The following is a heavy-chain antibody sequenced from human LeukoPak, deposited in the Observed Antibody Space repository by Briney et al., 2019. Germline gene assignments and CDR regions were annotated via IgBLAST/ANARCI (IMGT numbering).Heavy chain of an antibody. D-gene: IGHD3-10*01. V-gene: IGHV1-69*13. Sequence: SVKVSCKASGYTFTSYYMHWVRQAPGQGLEWMGGIIPIFGTANYAQKFQGRVTITADESTSTAYMELSSLRSDDTAVYYCARALGRLGVRGKFDPWGQGTLVTVSS. J-gene: IGHJ5*02. CDR3: ARALGRLGVRGKFDP. CDR1: GYTFTSYY. CDR2: IIPIFGTA.